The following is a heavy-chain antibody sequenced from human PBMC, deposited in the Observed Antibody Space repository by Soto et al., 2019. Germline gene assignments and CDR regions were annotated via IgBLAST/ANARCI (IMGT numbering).Heavy chain of an antibody. Sequence: PSETLCVTCTFSEGSISCNYWNWIRQPSGKGLEWIGYVYDSGSTNYNPSLKSRVTISEDTSKSQFSLKVNSMTAADTAVYYCARYRREAVAGYTLDNWGQGILVTVSS. D-gene: IGHD6-13*01. V-gene: IGHV4-59*01. CDR1: EGSISCNY. CDR2: VYDSGST. CDR3: ARYRREAVAGYTLDN. J-gene: IGHJ4*02.